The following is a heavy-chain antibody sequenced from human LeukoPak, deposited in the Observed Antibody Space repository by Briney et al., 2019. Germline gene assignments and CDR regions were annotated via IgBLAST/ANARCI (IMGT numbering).Heavy chain of an antibody. CDR2: ISSSGSTI. V-gene: IGHV3-11*01. Sequence: GGSLRLSCAASGFTFSDYYMSWIRQAPGRGLEWVSYISSSGSTIYYADSVKGRFTISRDNAKNSLYLQMNSLRAEDTAVYYCARTGITMVRGGYGMDVWGQGTTVTVSS. CDR1: GFTFSDYY. D-gene: IGHD3-10*01. CDR3: ARTGITMVRGGYGMDV. J-gene: IGHJ6*02.